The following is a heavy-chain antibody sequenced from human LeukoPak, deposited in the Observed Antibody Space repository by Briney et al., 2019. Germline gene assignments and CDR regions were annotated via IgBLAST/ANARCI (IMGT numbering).Heavy chain of an antibody. CDR2: INPNSGGT. Sequence: ASVKVSCKASGYTFTGYYMHWVRQAPGQGLEWMGWINPNSGGTNYAQKFQGRVTMTRDTSISTAYMELSRLRSDDTAVYYCARDISTQYDSWSGEYAFDIWGQGTMVTVSS. CDR3: ARDISTQYDSWSGEYAFDI. J-gene: IGHJ3*02. D-gene: IGHD3-3*01. V-gene: IGHV1-2*02. CDR1: GYTFTGYY.